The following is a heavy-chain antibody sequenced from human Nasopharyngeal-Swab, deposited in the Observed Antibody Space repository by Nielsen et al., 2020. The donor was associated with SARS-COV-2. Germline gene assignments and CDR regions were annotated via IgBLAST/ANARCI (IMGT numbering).Heavy chain of an antibody. Sequence: ASVKVSCKASGYSFTSYGISWVRQTPGQGLEWMAWISAYNGDTNYAQKLQGRVTLTTDTSTRTAYMELRSLRSDDTAVYYCARAPHYDSVWGSYRQSFNFDYWGQGTLVTVSS. D-gene: IGHD3-16*02. V-gene: IGHV1-18*01. CDR1: GYSFTSYG. J-gene: IGHJ4*02. CDR2: ISAYNGDT. CDR3: ARAPHYDSVWGSYRQSFNFDY.